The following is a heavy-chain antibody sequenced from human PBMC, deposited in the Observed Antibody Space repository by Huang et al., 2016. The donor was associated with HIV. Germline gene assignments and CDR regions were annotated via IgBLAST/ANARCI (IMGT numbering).Heavy chain of an antibody. CDR3: AKGPVQWGGSHYSDY. CDR1: GFTFSSYG. V-gene: IGHV3-30*18. J-gene: IGHJ4*02. D-gene: IGHD1-26*01. Sequence: QVQLVESGGGVVQPGRSLRLSCAAPGFTFSSYGILCVRQAHGKGVGWVAVISYDGTNKYYTDAVKGRFTISRDNSKNTLYLQMNSLRAEDTAVYYCAKGPVQWGGSHYSDYWGQGTLVTVSS. CDR2: ISYDGTNK.